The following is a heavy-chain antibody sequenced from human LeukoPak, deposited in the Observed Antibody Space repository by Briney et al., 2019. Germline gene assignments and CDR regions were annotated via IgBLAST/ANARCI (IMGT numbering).Heavy chain of an antibody. V-gene: IGHV3-30*03. CDR2: ISYEGSNT. CDR1: GFSLRNHG. D-gene: IGHD4-23*01. J-gene: IGHJ4*02. CDR3: ARYSSIYGGKPDY. Sequence: GGSLRLSCAASGFSLRNHGMHWVRQAPGRGLEWMSFISYEGSNTYYAESVRGRFSISRDNSKNTLYLQMNSLRAEDTAVYYCARYSSIYGGKPDYWGQGTLVTVSS.